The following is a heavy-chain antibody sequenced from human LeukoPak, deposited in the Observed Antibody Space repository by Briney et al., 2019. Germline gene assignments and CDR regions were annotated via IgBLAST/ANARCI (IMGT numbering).Heavy chain of an antibody. Sequence: GGSLRLSCAASGFTFSSYTMNWVRQAPGKGLEWVSSISSSSSAIYYAASVKGRFTISRDNAKNSLYLQMNSLRDEDTAVYYCATDVPAVTIFGYWGQGTLVTVSS. CDR3: ATDVPAVTIFGY. CDR2: ISSSSSAI. CDR1: GFTFSSYT. V-gene: IGHV3-48*02. J-gene: IGHJ4*02. D-gene: IGHD2-2*01.